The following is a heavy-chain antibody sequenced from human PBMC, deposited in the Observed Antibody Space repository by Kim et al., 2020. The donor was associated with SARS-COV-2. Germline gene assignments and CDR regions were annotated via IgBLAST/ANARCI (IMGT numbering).Heavy chain of an antibody. Sequence: SETLSLTCAVYGGSFSGYYWSWIRQPPGKGLEWIGEINHSGSTNYNPSLKSRVTISVDTSKNQFSLKLSSVTAADTAVYYCARFRGAVAVTRGFDYWGQGTLVTVSS. V-gene: IGHV4-34*01. D-gene: IGHD6-19*01. J-gene: IGHJ4*02. CDR1: GGSFSGYY. CDR2: INHSGST. CDR3: ARFRGAVAVTRGFDY.